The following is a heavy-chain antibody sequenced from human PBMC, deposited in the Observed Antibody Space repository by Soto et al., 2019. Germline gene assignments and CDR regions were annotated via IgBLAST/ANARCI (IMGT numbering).Heavy chain of an antibody. CDR1: GGTFSSYT. Sequence: QVQLVQSGAEVKKPGSSVKVSCKASGGTFSSYTISWVRQAPGQGLEWMGRIIPILGIANYAQKFQGRVTITADKSTSTAYMELSSLRSEDTAVYYCARGVRPLGDYVLGYWGQGTLVTVSS. CDR2: IIPILGIA. V-gene: IGHV1-69*02. J-gene: IGHJ4*02. CDR3: ARGVRPLGDYVLGY. D-gene: IGHD4-17*01.